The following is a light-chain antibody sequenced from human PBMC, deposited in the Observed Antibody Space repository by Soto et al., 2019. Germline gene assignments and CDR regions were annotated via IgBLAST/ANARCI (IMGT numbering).Light chain of an antibody. CDR2: EVS. CDR1: SGDVGNYDL. CDR3: SSYTSSTLVL. J-gene: IGLJ2*01. V-gene: IGLV2-14*02. Sequence: QSALTQPASVSGSPGQSITISCTGSSGDVGNYDLVSWYQQIPGKAPQLMIFEVSRRPSGVSDRFSGSKSGNMASLTISGLQAEDEADFYCSSYTSSTLVLFGGGTKLTVL.